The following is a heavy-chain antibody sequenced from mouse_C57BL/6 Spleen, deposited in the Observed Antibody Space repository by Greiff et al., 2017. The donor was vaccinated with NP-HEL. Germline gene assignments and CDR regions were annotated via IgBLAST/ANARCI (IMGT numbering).Heavy chain of an antibody. CDR2: IYPGDGDT. V-gene: IGHV1-80*01. D-gene: IGHD4-1*01. CDR3: ARNWDAWFAY. CDR1: GYAFSSYW. Sequence: VQLQQSGAELVKPGASVKISCKASGYAFSSYWMHWVKQRPGKGLEWIGQIYPGDGDTNYNGKFKGKATLTADKASSTAYMQLSSLTSEDSAVYCCARNWDAWFAYWGQGTLVTVSA. J-gene: IGHJ3*01.